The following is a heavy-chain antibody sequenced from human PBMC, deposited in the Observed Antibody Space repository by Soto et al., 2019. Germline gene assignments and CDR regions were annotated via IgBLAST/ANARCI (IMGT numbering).Heavy chain of an antibody. J-gene: IGHJ4*02. V-gene: IGHV3-30-3*01. Sequence: GGSLRLSCAASGFTFSSYAMHWVRQAPGKGLEWVAVISYDGSNKYYADSVKGRFTISRDNSKNTLYLQMNSLRAEDTAVYYCARDSGYDSPTFDYWGQGTLVTVSS. CDR3: ARDSGYDSPTFDY. D-gene: IGHD5-12*01. CDR1: GFTFSSYA. CDR2: ISYDGSNK.